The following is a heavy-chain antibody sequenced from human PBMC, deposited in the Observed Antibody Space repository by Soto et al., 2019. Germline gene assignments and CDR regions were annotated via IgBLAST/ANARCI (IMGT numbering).Heavy chain of an antibody. CDR3: AKSPPAVAGYFDY. CDR1: GFTFSSSG. D-gene: IGHD6-19*01. J-gene: IGHJ4*02. V-gene: IGHV3-30*18. Sequence: QVLLVESGGGVVQPGRSLRLSCAASGFTFSSSGMHWVRQAPGKGLEWVAVTSFDGSSGYYADSVRGRFTISRDNSNNTLYLQMNSLRAEDTAVYYCAKSPPAVAGYFDYWGQGTLVTVSS. CDR2: TSFDGSSG.